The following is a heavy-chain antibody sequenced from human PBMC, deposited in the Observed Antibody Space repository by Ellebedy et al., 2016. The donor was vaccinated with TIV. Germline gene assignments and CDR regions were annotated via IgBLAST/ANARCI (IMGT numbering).Heavy chain of an antibody. D-gene: IGHD3-10*01. V-gene: IGHV3-11*06. J-gene: IGHJ4*02. CDR3: ARKSSGSDFDY. CDR2: ISTSSSNT. Sequence: GESLKISCAASGFTFSDYYMNWIRQAPGKGLEWISYISTSSSNTNYADSVKGRFTISRDNAKNSLYLQMHSLRAEDTAVYYCARKSSGSDFDYWGQGTLVTVSS. CDR1: GFTFSDYY.